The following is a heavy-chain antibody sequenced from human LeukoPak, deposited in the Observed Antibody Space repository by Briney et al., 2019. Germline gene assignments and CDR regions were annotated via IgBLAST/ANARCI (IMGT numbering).Heavy chain of an antibody. Sequence: GESLKISCKGSGYSFTSYWIGWVRQIPGKGLEWMGIIYPGDSDTRYSPSFQGQVTISADKSISTAYLQWSSLKASDTAMYYCARRRYYYDSSGYYSDDAFDIWGQGTMVTVSS. D-gene: IGHD3-22*01. V-gene: IGHV5-51*01. CDR2: IYPGDSDT. J-gene: IGHJ3*02. CDR1: GYSFTSYW. CDR3: ARRRYYYDSSGYYSDDAFDI.